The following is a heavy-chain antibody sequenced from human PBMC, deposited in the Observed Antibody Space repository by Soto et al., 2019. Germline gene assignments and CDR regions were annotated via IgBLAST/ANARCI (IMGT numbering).Heavy chain of an antibody. CDR1: GYRFTTHY. D-gene: IGHD5-18*01. CDR2: MNVGTGGT. V-gene: IGHV1-2*06. J-gene: IGHJ4*02. Sequence: QVQLVQSGAEVKKPGASVRVSCEASGYRFTTHYIHWVRQAPGQGLEWMGRMNVGTGGTTYAHKFQGGVPMTRDTSIRTAYLEVSSVKSDDTAMYYCARDGNFALRGYSFGFDFWGEGALVTVSS. CDR3: ARDGNFALRGYSFGFDF.